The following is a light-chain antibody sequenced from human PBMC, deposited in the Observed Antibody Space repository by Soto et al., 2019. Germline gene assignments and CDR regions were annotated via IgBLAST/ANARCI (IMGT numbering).Light chain of an antibody. Sequence: QSVLTQPPSVSGAPGERVTISCTGNSSNVGAGYDVHWYQQPPGAAPKLVIFGTRKLPAGGPERFSSSTSGTSAPLAIPGLQAEDEADYYCQPYDYSLTGSVFGGGPQLTVL. V-gene: IGLV1-40*01. CDR2: GTR. CDR1: SSNVGAGYD. J-gene: IGLJ3*02. CDR3: QPYDYSLTGSV.